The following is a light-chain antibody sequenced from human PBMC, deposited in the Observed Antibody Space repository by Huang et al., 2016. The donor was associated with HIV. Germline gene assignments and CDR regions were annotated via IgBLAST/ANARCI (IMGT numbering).Light chain of an antibody. J-gene: IGKJ4*01. V-gene: IGKV3-15*01. CDR1: QGVGGT. Sequence: ILLTQFPATLSVSPGQRVTLSCRASQGVGGTLVWYQQRPGQAPRLLIYGASTRVPTIPDRFSGSGSGTEFTLTISSLQSEDFAVYYCQQYDTWPPLTFGGGTKV. CDR3: QQYDTWPPLT. CDR2: GAS.